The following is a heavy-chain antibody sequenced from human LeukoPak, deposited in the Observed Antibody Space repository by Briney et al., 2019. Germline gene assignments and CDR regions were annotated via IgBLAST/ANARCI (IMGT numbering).Heavy chain of an antibody. J-gene: IGHJ6*02. D-gene: IGHD5-18*01. CDR1: GGSFSGYY. Sequence: SETLSLTCAVYGGSFSGYYWSWIRQPPRKGLEWIGEINHSGSTNYNPSLKSRVTISVDTSKNQFSLKLSSVTAADTAVYYCARGKIQLWSYGMDVWGQGTTVTVSS. CDR3: ARGKIQLWSYGMDV. V-gene: IGHV4-34*01. CDR2: INHSGST.